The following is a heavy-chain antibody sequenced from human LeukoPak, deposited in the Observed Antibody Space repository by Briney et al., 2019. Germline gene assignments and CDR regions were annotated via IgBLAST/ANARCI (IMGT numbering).Heavy chain of an antibody. V-gene: IGHV4-31*03. Sequence: TSETLSLTCTVSDGSISSNAYYWSWIRQHPGKGLEWIGYIHYSGSTYYNPSLKSRVSISVDTSKNQFSLKLNSVTAADTAVYFCARDSREYDILTGYYETGYFDFWGQGTLVTVSS. CDR3: ARDSREYDILTGYYETGYFDF. CDR1: DGSISSNAYY. D-gene: IGHD3-9*01. J-gene: IGHJ4*02. CDR2: IHYSGST.